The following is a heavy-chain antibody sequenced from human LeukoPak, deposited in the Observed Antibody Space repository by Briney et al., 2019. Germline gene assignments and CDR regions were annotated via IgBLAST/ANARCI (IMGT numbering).Heavy chain of an antibody. CDR1: GFTFSSYA. J-gene: IGHJ4*02. D-gene: IGHD3/OR15-3a*01. V-gene: IGHV3-30-3*01. CDR3: ARERTGFGY. Sequence: GRSLRLSCAASGFTFSSYAMHWVRQAPGKGLEWVAVISYDGSNKYYADSVKGRFTISRDNSKNTLYLQMNSLRAEDTAVYYCARERTGFGYWGQGTLVTVSS. CDR2: ISYDGSNK.